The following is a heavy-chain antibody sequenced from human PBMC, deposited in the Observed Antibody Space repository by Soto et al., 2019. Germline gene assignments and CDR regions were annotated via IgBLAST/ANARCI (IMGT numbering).Heavy chain of an antibody. V-gene: IGHV1-69*13. CDR1: GYTFTSYG. Sequence: SVKVSCKASGYTFTSYGISWVRQAPGQGLEWMGGIIPIFGTANYAQKFQGRVTITADESTSTAYTELSSLRSEDTAVYYCARSTTYYYDSSGYYYYYWGQGTLVTVS. D-gene: IGHD3-22*01. CDR3: ARSTTYYYDSSGYYYYY. CDR2: IIPIFGTA. J-gene: IGHJ4*02.